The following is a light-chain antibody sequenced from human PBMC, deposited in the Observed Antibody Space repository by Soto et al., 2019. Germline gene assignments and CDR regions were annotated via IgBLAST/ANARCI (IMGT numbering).Light chain of an antibody. CDR3: QTFDSRMNGYV. Sequence: SLLTQPPSVSRTQGQRVTISCTGSGSSIGAPYDVHWYQQLPGADPKLLIYGNTNRASAVPHRFSGSKSVTSVSLAITGLQPEDDVDYYCQTFDSRMNGYVFGPATKVTVL. CDR1: GSSIGAPYD. J-gene: IGLJ1*01. V-gene: IGLV1-40*01. CDR2: GNT.